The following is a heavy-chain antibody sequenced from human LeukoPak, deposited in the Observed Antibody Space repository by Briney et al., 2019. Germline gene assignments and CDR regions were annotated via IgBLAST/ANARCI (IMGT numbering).Heavy chain of an antibody. D-gene: IGHD3-10*01. CDR2: IYSGGNT. V-gene: IGHV3-53*01. CDR1: GFTVSSNY. Sequence: GGSLRLSCAASGFTVSSNYMSWVRQAPGKGLEWVSVIYSGGNTYYADSVKGRFTISRDNSKNTLYLQMNSLRAEDTAVYYCALWSRFGDDAFDIWGQGTMVTVSS. CDR3: ALWSRFGDDAFDI. J-gene: IGHJ3*02.